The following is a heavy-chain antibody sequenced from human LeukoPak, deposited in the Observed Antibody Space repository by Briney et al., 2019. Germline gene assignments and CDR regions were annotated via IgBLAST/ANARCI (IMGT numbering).Heavy chain of an antibody. CDR3: ARVTDGSGSYYPDY. CDR1: EGTFSSYA. J-gene: IGHJ4*02. V-gene: IGHV1-69*04. Sequence: SVKVSCKASEGTFSSYAISWVRQAPGQGLEWMGRIIPILGIANYAQKFQGRVTITADKSTSTAYMELSSLRSEDTAVYYCARVTDGSGSYYPDYWGQGTLVTVSS. D-gene: IGHD3-10*01. CDR2: IIPILGIA.